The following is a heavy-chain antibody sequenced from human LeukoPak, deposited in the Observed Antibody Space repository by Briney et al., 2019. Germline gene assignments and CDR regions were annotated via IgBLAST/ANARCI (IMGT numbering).Heavy chain of an antibody. CDR3: AKANKWELLRGYFDY. J-gene: IGHJ4*02. CDR2: ISGSGGST. V-gene: IGHV3-23*01. Sequence: GGSLRLSCAASGFTFSSYAMSWVRQAPGKGLEWVSAISGSGGSTYYADSVKGRFTISRDNSKNTLYLQMNSLRAEDTAVYHCAKANKWELLRGYFDYWGQGTLVTVSS. CDR1: GFTFSSYA. D-gene: IGHD1-26*01.